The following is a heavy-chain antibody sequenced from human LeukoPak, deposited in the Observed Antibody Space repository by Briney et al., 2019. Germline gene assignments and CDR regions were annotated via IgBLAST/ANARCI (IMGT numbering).Heavy chain of an antibody. Sequence: GGSLRLSCAASGFSLSRYWMSWVRQAPGKGLEWVANMKQDGSEKKYVDSVKGRFTISRDNTKNSLYLQMNSLRVEDTAVYYCARADMDVWGKGTTVTVSS. V-gene: IGHV3-7*04. CDR3: ARADMDV. CDR1: GFSLSRYW. J-gene: IGHJ6*03. CDR2: MKQDGSEK.